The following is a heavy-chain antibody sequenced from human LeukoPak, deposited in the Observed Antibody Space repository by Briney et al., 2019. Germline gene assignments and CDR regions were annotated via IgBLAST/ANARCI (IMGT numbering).Heavy chain of an antibody. CDR2: ISSTSSTI. CDR1: GFTFSSYS. J-gene: IGHJ5*02. D-gene: IGHD3-9*01. Sequence: GGSLRLSCGASGFTFSSYSMNWVRQAPGKGLEWVSYISSTSSTIYYADSVKGRFTISRDNSKNTLYLQMNSLRAEDTAVYYCAKDSRSYIRYFDWLTINWFGPWGQGTLVTVSS. V-gene: IGHV3-48*01. CDR3: AKDSRSYIRYFDWLTINWFGP.